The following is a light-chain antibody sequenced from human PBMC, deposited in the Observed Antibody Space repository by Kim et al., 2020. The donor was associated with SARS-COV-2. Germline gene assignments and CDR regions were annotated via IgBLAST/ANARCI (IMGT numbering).Light chain of an antibody. Sequence: QSALTQPASVSGSPGQSITIFCAGTNNDVGGYNYVSWYQQHPGKAPKLLIYDVKRRPSGVSDRFSGSKSGYRATLTISGLQPEDEAEYYCSSYTATTASVFGPGTKVTVL. CDR3: SSYTATTASV. CDR2: DVK. CDR1: NNDVGGYNY. J-gene: IGLJ1*01. V-gene: IGLV2-14*03.